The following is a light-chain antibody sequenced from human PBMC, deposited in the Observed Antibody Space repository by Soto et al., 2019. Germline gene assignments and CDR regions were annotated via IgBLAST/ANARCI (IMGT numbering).Light chain of an antibody. CDR2: GAF. V-gene: IGKV3-20*01. J-gene: IGKJ4*01. Sequence: EVVLTQSPGTLSLSPGERATLSCRASQYISSNYLAWYQQKPGRAPRLLIFGAFNRAPGVPDRFSGSASGADFALTISGLEPEDSAVYYCQQYDTSPLTFGGGTKV. CDR3: QQYDTSPLT. CDR1: QYISSNY.